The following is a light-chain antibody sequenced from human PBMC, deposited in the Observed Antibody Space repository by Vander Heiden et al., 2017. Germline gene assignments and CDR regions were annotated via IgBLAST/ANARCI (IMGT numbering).Light chain of an antibody. CDR3: QQDNKWPQP. CDR1: QSVSSN. Sequence: EIVMTQSPATLSVSPGESATLSCRASQSVSSNLAWYQQKPGQPPRLLIYGASIRATGIPARFSGSGSGTEFTLTISSLQFEDFAVYYCQQDNKWPQPFGQGTKVDIK. CDR2: GAS. J-gene: IGKJ1*01. V-gene: IGKV3-15*01.